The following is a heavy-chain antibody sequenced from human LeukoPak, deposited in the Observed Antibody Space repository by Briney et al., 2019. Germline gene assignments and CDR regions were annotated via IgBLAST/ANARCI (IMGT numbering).Heavy chain of an antibody. Sequence: EPGGSLRLSCAASGFMFSSYGMNWVRQAPGRGLEWVSYISSSSPTIYYADSVKGRFTISRDNAKNSLYLQMNSLRAEDTAVYYCAELGITMIGGVWGKGTTVTISS. V-gene: IGHV3-48*04. J-gene: IGHJ6*04. CDR2: ISSSSPTI. CDR3: AELGITMIGGV. CDR1: GFMFSSYG. D-gene: IGHD3-10*02.